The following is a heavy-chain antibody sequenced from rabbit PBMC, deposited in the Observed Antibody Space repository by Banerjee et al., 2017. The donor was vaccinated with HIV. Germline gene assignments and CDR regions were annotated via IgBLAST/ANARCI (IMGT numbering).Heavy chain of an antibody. CDR2: IYTGSDNT. CDR3: ARDLYAISNTNL. J-gene: IGHJ4*01. V-gene: IGHV1S40*01. D-gene: IGHD1-1*01. Sequence: QSLEESGGDLVKHGASLTLTCTASGFSFSSYYYMCWVRQAPGKGLELIACIYTGSDNTYYATWAKGRFTISKTSSTTVTLQMTSLTAADTATYFCARDLYAISNTNLWGPGTLVTVS. CDR1: GFSFSSYYY.